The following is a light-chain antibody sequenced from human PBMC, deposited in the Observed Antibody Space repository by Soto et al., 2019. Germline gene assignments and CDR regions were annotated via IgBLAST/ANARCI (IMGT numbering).Light chain of an antibody. CDR1: RGVAGG. V-gene: IGKV1-12*01. J-gene: IGKJ2*01. CDR2: GAS. CDR3: QQFNSFPYT. Sequence: DILMTQSPSSVSASVGDTVTITCRASRGVAGGLAWYQQKPGEAPNLLIYGASTLKNGVPLRFSGSVSGTEFTLTISGLQPDDFATYYCQQFNSFPYTFGQGTKLQIK.